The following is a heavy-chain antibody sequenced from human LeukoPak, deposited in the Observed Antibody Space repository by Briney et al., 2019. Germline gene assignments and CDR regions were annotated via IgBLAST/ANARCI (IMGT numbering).Heavy chain of an antibody. J-gene: IGHJ4*02. D-gene: IGHD5-24*01. Sequence: SETLSLTCTDSGGSISSSSYYWGWIRQPPGKGLEWIGSIPYRGTTFYNPSLKSRVTISVDTSKNQFFLKVSSVTAADTAVYYCARGPHPGGAGYNLIDHWGQGTLVTVSP. CDR1: GGSISSSSYY. V-gene: IGHV4-39*01. CDR2: IPYRGTT. CDR3: ARGPHPGGAGYNLIDH.